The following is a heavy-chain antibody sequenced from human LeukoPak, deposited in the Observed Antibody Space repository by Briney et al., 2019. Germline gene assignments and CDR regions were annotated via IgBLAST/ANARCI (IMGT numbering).Heavy chain of an antibody. CDR1: GLTFSIFT. D-gene: IGHD6-19*01. V-gene: IGHV3-64*01. Sequence: QTGGSLRLSCAASGLTFSIFTMHWVRPAPGKGLEYISAICTSGGSTYYANTVKGRFTISRYNTKQTLSLQMGSLRAEDMAVYYCARGRVLRSGWCEFFDYWGQGTLVTVSS. CDR2: ICTSGGST. J-gene: IGHJ4*02. CDR3: ARGRVLRSGWCEFFDY.